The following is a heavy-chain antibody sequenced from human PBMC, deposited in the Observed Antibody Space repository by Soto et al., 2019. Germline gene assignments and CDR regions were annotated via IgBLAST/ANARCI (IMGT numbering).Heavy chain of an antibody. CDR2: IKQDGSEK. CDR3: ARHPTGIAAEVYYYYYMDV. Sequence: EVQLVESGGGLVQPGGSLRLSCAASGFTFSSYWMSWVRQAPGKGLEWVANIKQDGSEKYYVDSVKGRFTISRDNAKNSLYLQMNSLRAEDTAVYYYARHPTGIAAEVYYYYYMDVWGKGTTVTVSS. CDR1: GFTFSSYW. J-gene: IGHJ6*03. V-gene: IGHV3-7*01. D-gene: IGHD6-13*01.